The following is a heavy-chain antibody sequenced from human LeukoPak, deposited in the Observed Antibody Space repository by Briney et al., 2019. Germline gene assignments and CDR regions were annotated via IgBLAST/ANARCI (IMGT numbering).Heavy chain of an antibody. CDR1: GFTFSSYG. V-gene: IGHV3-30*02. D-gene: IGHD3-10*01. J-gene: IGHJ4*02. Sequence: GGSLRLSCAAPGFTFSSYGMHWVRQAPGKGLEWVAFIRYDGSNKYYADSVKGRFTISRDNSKNTLYLQMNSLRAEDTAVYYCAKFEGWFGELLSFDYWGQGTLVTVSS. CDR2: IRYDGSNK. CDR3: AKFEGWFGELLSFDY.